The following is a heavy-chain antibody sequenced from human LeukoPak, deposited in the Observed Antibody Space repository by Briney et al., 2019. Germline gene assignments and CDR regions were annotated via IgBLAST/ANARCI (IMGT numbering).Heavy chain of an antibody. D-gene: IGHD1-14*01. CDR2: INPNSGAT. V-gene: IGHV1-2*02. Sequence: ASVKVSCKASGYTFTGYHMHWVRQAPGQGLEWMAWINPNSGATNYAQKFQGRVTMTRDTSTSTAYMELSRLRSDDTAVYYCARLNGNHFNYWGQGTLVTVSS. J-gene: IGHJ4*02. CDR3: ARLNGNHFNY. CDR1: GYTFTGYH.